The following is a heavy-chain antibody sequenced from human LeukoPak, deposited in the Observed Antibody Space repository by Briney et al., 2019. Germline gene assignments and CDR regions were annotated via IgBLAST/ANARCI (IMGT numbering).Heavy chain of an antibody. CDR1: GGTFSSYA. D-gene: IGHD2-15*01. Sequence: SVKVSCKASGGTFSSYAISWVRQAPGQGLEWMGGIIPIFGTANYAQKFQGRVTITADESTSTAYMELSSLRSEDTAVYYCARGPSGRIVVVVAAQLDYWGQGTLVTVSS. V-gene: IGHV1-69*13. CDR3: ARGPSGRIVVVVAAQLDY. J-gene: IGHJ4*02. CDR2: IIPIFGTA.